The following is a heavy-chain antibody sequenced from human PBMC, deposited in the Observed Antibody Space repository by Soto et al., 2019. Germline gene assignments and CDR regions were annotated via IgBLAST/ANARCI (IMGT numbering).Heavy chain of an antibody. Sequence: QVQLVESGGGLVKPGGTLRLSCAASGFTFSDYYMSWIRQAPGKGLEWVSYISSSSSYTNYADSVKGRFTISRDNAKNSLYLQMNSLRAEDTAVYYCARVHTRDAFDIWGQGTMVTVSS. J-gene: IGHJ3*02. V-gene: IGHV3-11*06. CDR1: GFTFSDYY. CDR3: ARVHTRDAFDI. CDR2: ISSSSSYT.